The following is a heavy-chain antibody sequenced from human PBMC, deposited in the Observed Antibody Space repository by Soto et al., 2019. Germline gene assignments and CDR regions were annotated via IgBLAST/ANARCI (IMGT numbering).Heavy chain of an antibody. Sequence: SETLSLTCAVSGGSSSSSNWWSWVRQPPGKGLEWIGEIYHSGSTNYNPSLKSRVTISVDKSKNQFSLKLSSVTAADTAAYYCARATITIFGVAYPFDYWGQGTLVTVSS. CDR3: ARATITIFGVAYPFDY. J-gene: IGHJ4*02. CDR1: GGSSSSSNW. V-gene: IGHV4-4*02. CDR2: IYHSGST. D-gene: IGHD3-3*01.